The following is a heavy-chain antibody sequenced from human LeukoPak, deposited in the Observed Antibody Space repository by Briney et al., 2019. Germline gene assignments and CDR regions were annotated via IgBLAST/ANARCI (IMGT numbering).Heavy chain of an antibody. J-gene: IGHJ4*02. V-gene: IGHV4-4*07. CDR3: ARIFIRNGYSSYFDC. CDR2: IYSSGNT. CDR1: GGSISNYY. Sequence: SETLSLTCTVSGGSISNYYWSWNRQPAGKGLEWIGRIYSSGNTNYISSLKSRVTVSVDTSKNQFSLRLSSVTAADTAVYYCARIFIRNGYSSYFDCWGQGTLVTVSS. D-gene: IGHD5-18*01.